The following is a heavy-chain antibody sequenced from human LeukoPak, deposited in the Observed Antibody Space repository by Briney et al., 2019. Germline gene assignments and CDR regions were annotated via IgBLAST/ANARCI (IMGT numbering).Heavy chain of an antibody. Sequence: GGSLRLSCAASGFTFSSYSMNWVRQAPGKGLEWVSSISSSSSYIYYADSVEGRFTFSRDNVKNSLYLQMNSLRAEDTAVYYCARDIPRGSTHLDYWGQGTLVTVSA. CDR3: ARDIPRGSTHLDY. CDR1: GFTFSSYS. CDR2: ISSSSSYI. J-gene: IGHJ4*02. D-gene: IGHD1-26*01. V-gene: IGHV3-21*01.